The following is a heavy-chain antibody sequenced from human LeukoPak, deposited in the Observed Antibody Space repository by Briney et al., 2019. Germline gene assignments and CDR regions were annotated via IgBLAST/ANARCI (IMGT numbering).Heavy chain of an antibody. J-gene: IGHJ4*02. D-gene: IGHD3-10*01. Sequence: SETLSLTCAVYGGSFSGYYWSWIRQPPGKGLEWIGEINHSGSTNYNPSLKSRVTISVDTSKNQFSLKLSSVTAADTAVYYCARGRENYGHYFDYWGQGTLVTVSS. CDR1: GGSFSGYY. CDR3: ARGRENYGHYFDY. V-gene: IGHV4-34*01. CDR2: INHSGST.